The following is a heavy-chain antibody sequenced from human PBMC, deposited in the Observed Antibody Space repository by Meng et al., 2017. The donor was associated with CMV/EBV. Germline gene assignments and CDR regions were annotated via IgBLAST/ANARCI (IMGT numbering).Heavy chain of an antibody. Sequence: QWQLQQWGAERFKPSSTLSLTCAVYGRSFSGYYWSWIRQPPGKGLGWIGEINHSGSTNYNPSLKSRVTISVDTSKNQFSLKLSSVTAADTAVYYCARGGNWFDPWGQGTLVTVSS. CDR2: INHSGST. CDR1: GRSFSGYY. J-gene: IGHJ5*02. V-gene: IGHV4-34*01. CDR3: ARGGNWFDP.